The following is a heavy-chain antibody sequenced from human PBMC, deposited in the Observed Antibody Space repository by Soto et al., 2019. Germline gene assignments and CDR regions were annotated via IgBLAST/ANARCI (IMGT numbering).Heavy chain of an antibody. CDR1: GGSVSSGSYY. CDR2: IYYSGST. D-gene: IGHD3-3*01. CDR3: ARDVAIFGVVIRYFDY. V-gene: IGHV4-61*01. J-gene: IGHJ4*02. Sequence: LSLTCTVSGGSVSSGSYYWSWIRQPPGKGLEWIGYIYYSGSTNYNPSLKSRVTISVDTSKNQFSLKLSSVTAADTAVYYCARDVAIFGVVIRYFDYWGQGTMVTVYS.